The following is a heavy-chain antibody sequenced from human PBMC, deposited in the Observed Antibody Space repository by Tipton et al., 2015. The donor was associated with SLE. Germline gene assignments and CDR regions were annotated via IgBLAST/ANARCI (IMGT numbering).Heavy chain of an antibody. V-gene: IGHV4-31*03. Sequence: GLVKPSETLSLTCSVSGGSISRNGFYWSWIRQHPGKGLEWIGHIYYSGNTYYSPSLKSRVTMSVDTSKNQFSLKLNSVTAADTAVYYCARGAGYSGTSGYYFDHWGQGALVTVSS. CDR1: GGSISRNGFY. D-gene: IGHD2-8*01. CDR2: IYYSGNT. CDR3: ARGAGYSGTSGYYFDH. J-gene: IGHJ4*02.